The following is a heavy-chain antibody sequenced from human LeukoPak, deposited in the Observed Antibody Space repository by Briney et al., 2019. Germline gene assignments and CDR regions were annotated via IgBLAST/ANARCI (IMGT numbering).Heavy chain of an antibody. CDR2: ISWDGTAQ. D-gene: IGHD3-10*01. V-gene: IGHV3-30*18. CDR3: AKEKDYHVSGSYDF. Sequence: GRSLRLSCAASGFIFSDYGMHWVRQAPGKGLEWVAVISWDGTAQHYVDSVKGRFTISRDNSKNTLYLQMTGLRAEDTAVYYCAKEKDYHVSGSYDFWGQGTLVTVSS. J-gene: IGHJ4*02. CDR1: GFIFSDYG.